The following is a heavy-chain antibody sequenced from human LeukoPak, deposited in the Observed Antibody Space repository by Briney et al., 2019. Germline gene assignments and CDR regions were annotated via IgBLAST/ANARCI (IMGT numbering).Heavy chain of an antibody. CDR2: IRPYSGGT. J-gene: IGHJ4*02. Sequence: ASVRVSCKASGYTFIGYYMHWVRQAPGQGLEWMAWIRPYSGGTNYVQKFQGRVTVTRDTSISTDYMEISGLTSDDTALYYCAREPSGSGGYDYWGQGTLVTVSS. D-gene: IGHD3-10*01. CDR3: AREPSGSGGYDY. CDR1: GYTFIGYY. V-gene: IGHV1-2*02.